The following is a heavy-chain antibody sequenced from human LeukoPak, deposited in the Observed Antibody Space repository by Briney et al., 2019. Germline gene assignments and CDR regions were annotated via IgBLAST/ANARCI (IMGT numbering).Heavy chain of an antibody. CDR1: GGSISSSSYY. V-gene: IGHV4-39*01. Sequence: PSETLSLTCTVSGGSISSSSYYWAWIRQPPGKGLEWIGSIYYSGSTFYSPSLKSRVTLSVDTSNNQFSLKLSSVTAADTAVYFCSRETTSTSWYWGQGTLVTVSS. CDR3: SRETTSTSWY. D-gene: IGHD6-13*01. J-gene: IGHJ4*02. CDR2: IYYSGST.